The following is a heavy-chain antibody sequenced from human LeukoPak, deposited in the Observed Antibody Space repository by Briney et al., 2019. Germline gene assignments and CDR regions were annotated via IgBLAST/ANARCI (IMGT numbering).Heavy chain of an antibody. CDR1: GGSISSYY. J-gene: IGHJ4*02. V-gene: IGHV4-59*12. Sequence: PSETLSLTCTVSGGSISSYYWSWIRQPPGKGLEWIGYINYSGSTNYNPSLKSRVTISVDTSKNQFSLKLSSVTAADTAVYYCAREELCSGGSCYPNFDYWGQGTLVTVSS. CDR3: AREELCSGGSCYPNFDY. CDR2: INYSGST. D-gene: IGHD2-15*01.